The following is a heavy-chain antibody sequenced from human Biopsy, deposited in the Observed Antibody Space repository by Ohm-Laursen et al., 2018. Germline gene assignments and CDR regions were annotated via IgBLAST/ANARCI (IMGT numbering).Heavy chain of an antibody. D-gene: IGHD2-15*01. CDR3: ARGSGSGFYFDQ. Sequence: LSLTCVASKFTVRTNSMSWVRLAPGKGLEWVSVIYAGATTYYPDSVKGRFTISRDNSRNTVYLQMDSLRGEDTAVYFCARGSGSGFYFDQWGQGTLVTASS. J-gene: IGHJ4*02. V-gene: IGHV3-66*01. CDR1: KFTVRTNS. CDR2: IYAGATT.